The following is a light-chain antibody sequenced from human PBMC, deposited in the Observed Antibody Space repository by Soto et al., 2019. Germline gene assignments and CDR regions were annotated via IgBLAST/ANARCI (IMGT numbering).Light chain of an antibody. Sequence: RVLTQSPGTLSSSRGERATLSCRASQRVSTSNLAWYQQRPGQAPRLLIYGGSRRATGIPGRFSGSGSGTDFTLTISRLEPEDLAVYYCQQYGSSPPITFGQGTRLEIK. V-gene: IGKV3-20*01. CDR1: QRVSTSN. CDR2: GGS. CDR3: QQYGSSPPIT. J-gene: IGKJ5*01.